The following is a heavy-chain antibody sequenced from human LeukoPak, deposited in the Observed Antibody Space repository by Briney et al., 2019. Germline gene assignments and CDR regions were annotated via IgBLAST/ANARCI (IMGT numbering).Heavy chain of an antibody. CDR3: ARVEYSGWNLEY. V-gene: IGHV3-7*01. CDR1: GFTFDDYG. Sequence: PGGSLRLSCAASGFTFDDYGMSWVRQAPGKGLEWVANINQGGSVQYYMDSVKGRFTISRDDAKNSLYVQMNSLRDEDTAVYYCARVEYSGWNLEYWGQGTLVTVSS. CDR2: INQGGSVQ. J-gene: IGHJ4*02. D-gene: IGHD5-12*01.